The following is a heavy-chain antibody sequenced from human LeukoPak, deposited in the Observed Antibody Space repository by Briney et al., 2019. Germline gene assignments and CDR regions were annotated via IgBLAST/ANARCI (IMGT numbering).Heavy chain of an antibody. CDR2: ISGSGDNT. D-gene: IGHD4-17*01. V-gene: IGHV3-23*01. Sequence: SGGSLRLSCAASGFTFSSYAMSWVRQAPGKGLEWVSGISGSGDNTYYADSVKGRFTISRDNSKNTLYLQMNSLRADDTAVYYCAKKNGDYVTYHFDYWGQGSLVTVSS. CDR3: AKKNGDYVTYHFDY. CDR1: GFTFSSYA. J-gene: IGHJ4*02.